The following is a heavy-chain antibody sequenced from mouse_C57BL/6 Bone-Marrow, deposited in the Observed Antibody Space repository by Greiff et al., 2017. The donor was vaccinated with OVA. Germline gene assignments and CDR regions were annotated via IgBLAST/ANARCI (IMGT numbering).Heavy chain of an antibody. V-gene: IGHV5-15*01. D-gene: IGHD1-1*01. Sequence: DVMLVESGGGLVQPGGSLKLSCAASGFTFSDYGMAWVRQAPRKGPEWVAFISNLAYSIYYADTVTGRFTISRENAKNTLYLEMSSLRSEDTAMYYCATYYYGSSYAMDYWGQGTSVTVSS. J-gene: IGHJ4*01. CDR1: GFTFSDYG. CDR2: ISNLAYSI. CDR3: ATYYYGSSYAMDY.